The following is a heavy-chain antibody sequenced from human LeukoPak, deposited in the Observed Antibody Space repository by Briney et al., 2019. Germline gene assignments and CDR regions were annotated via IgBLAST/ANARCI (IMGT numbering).Heavy chain of an antibody. CDR3: GAMVTYYYAMDV. D-gene: IGHD5-18*01. Sequence: SGESLKISFKGSGYSFTNYWIGWVRQMPGKGLEWMGIIYPGDSDTRYSPSFQGQVTISADKSISTAYLQWSSLKASDTAMYYCGAMVTYYYAMDVWGQGTTVTVSS. J-gene: IGHJ6*02. CDR2: IYPGDSDT. V-gene: IGHV5-51*01. CDR1: GYSFTNYW.